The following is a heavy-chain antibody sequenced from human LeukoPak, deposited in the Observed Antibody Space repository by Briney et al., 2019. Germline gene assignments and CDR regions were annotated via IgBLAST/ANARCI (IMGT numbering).Heavy chain of an antibody. D-gene: IGHD3-3*01. CDR3: VKGGQRYDFWRFDF. CDR2: ISGNGGST. V-gene: IGHV3-23*01. Sequence: GGSLRLSCEASGFSFSIYAMSWVRQAPGKGLEWVSSISGNGGSTYYANSVKGRFTVARDNSKNTVYLEMNSLREDNPALYYCVKGGQRYDFWRFDFWGRGTLVTVSS. CDR1: GFSFSIYA. J-gene: IGHJ5*01.